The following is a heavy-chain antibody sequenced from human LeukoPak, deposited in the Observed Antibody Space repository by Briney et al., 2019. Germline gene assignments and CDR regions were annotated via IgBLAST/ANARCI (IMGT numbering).Heavy chain of an antibody. D-gene: IGHD5-12*01. CDR2: LHSAGNEK. CDR3: ARGGYSFDY. CDR1: GFILSGYW. V-gene: IGHV3-7*01. J-gene: IGHJ4*02. Sequence: PGGSLRLSCAAYGFILSGYWMRGVRQAAGKGLEWVARLHSAGNEKNLVPSVKGRFTVSRDNAKNSLYLQMTSLRVEDTAVYYCARGGYSFDYRGQGTLVTVSS.